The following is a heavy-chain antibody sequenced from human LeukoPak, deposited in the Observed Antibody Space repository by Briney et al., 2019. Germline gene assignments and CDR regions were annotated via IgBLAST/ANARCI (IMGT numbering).Heavy chain of an antibody. CDR1: GGSFSGYY. D-gene: IGHD3-22*01. Sequence: SETLSLTCAVYGGSFSGYYWSWIRQPPGKGLEWVGEINHSGRTNYNPSLKSRVTISVDTSKNQFSLKLSSVTAADTAVYYCARGNPYDSSGYYRDAFDIWGQGTMVTVSS. CDR2: INHSGRT. V-gene: IGHV4-34*01. CDR3: ARGNPYDSSGYYRDAFDI. J-gene: IGHJ3*02.